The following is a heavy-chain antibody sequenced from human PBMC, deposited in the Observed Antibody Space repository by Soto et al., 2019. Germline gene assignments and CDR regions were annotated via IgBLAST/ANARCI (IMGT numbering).Heavy chain of an antibody. CDR1: AFSFSNFW. D-gene: IGHD6-19*01. V-gene: IGHV3-7*01. Sequence: EVQLVESGGGLVQPGGSLRLSCAASAFSFSNFWMAWVRKTPGKGPEWVATIKDDGSEKYYVDSLKGRFTVSRDNAENSLYLQMNSLRVEDTAIYYCTRDVGWGDFEIGGQGTMVIVSS. J-gene: IGHJ3*02. CDR2: IKDDGSEK. CDR3: TRDVGWGDFEI.